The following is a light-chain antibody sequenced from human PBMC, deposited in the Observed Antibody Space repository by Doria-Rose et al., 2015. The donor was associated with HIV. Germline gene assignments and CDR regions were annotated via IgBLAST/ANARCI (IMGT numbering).Light chain of an antibody. CDR1: QDINNY. J-gene: IGKJ3*01. Sequence: DIRVTQSPPSLSASVGDRVTITCQASQDINNYLNWYQQKPRKAPKLLIYDASNLETGVPSRFSGSGSGTDFTFTISSLQPEDIATYYCQQYDNLPLFTFGPGTKVEIK. V-gene: IGKV1-33*01. CDR2: DAS. CDR3: QQYDNLPLFT.